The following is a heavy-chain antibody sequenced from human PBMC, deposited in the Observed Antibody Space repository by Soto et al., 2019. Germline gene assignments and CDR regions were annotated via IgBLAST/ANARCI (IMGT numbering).Heavy chain of an antibody. V-gene: IGHV3-23*01. J-gene: IGHJ6*02. Sequence: GVLRLSCAASGFTFSSYAMSWVRQAPGKGLEWVSAISGSGGSTYYADSVKGRFTISRDNSKNTLYLQMNSLRAEDTAVYYCAKDLSVAADSYYYGMDVWGQGTTVTVSS. CDR2: ISGSGGST. CDR1: GFTFSSYA. D-gene: IGHD3-22*01. CDR3: AKDLSVAADSYYYGMDV.